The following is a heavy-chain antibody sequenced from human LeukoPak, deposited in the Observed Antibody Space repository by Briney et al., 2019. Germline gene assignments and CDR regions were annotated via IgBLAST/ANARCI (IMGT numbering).Heavy chain of an antibody. D-gene: IGHD3-3*01. CDR1: GFTFSSYG. V-gene: IGHV3-30*02. Sequence: GGSLRLSCAASGFTFSSYGMHWVRQAPGKGLEWVAFIRYDGSNKYYADSVKGRSTISRDNSKNTLYLQMNSLRAEDTAVYYCAKGLVWSGYPRRMDVWGKGTTVTVSS. CDR3: AKGLVWSGYPRRMDV. CDR2: IRYDGSNK. J-gene: IGHJ6*03.